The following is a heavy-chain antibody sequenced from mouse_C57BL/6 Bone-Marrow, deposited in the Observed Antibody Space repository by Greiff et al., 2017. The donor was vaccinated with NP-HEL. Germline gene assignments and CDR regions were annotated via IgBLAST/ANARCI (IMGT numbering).Heavy chain of an antibody. CDR2: INPYNGGT. V-gene: IGHV1-19*01. D-gene: IGHD1-1*01. CDR3: ARHLHYYYGSSYWYFDV. Sequence: VQLQQSGPVLVKPGASVKMSCKASGYTFTDYYMNWVKQSHGKSLEWIGVINPYNGGTSYNQKFKGKATLTVDKSSSTAYMELNSLTSEDSAVYYCARHLHYYYGSSYWYFDVWGTGTTVTVSS. CDR1: GYTFTDYY. J-gene: IGHJ1*03.